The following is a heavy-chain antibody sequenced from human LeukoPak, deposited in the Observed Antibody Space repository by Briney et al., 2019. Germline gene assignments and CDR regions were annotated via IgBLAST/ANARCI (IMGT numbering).Heavy chain of an antibody. V-gene: IGHV4-59*02. D-gene: IGHD3-22*01. J-gene: IGHJ4*02. CDR1: GGAVSSYY. CDR3: ARRNYYESSGYYHFDS. Sequence: ASETLSLTCSVSGGAVSSYYWSWIRQPPEKGLEWIGDIDHSGRTNYNPPLQSRVTISLDTSKNQFFLRLNSMTSSDTAVYYCARRNYYESSGYYHFDSWGPGTLVTISS. CDR2: IDHSGRT.